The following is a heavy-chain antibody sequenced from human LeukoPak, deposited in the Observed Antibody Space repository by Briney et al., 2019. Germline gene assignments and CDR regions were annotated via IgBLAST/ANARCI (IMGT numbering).Heavy chain of an antibody. CDR1: GYTFTDFY. V-gene: IGHV1-2*02. J-gene: IGHJ4*02. Sequence: ASVKVSCKASGYTFTDFYVHWVRQAPGQGLEWMGMINPNSGGTNYAQKFQGRVTMTRDTSITTAYMELISLRSDDTAMYYCARRKSVVVAATPGYFDYWGQGTLVTVSS. CDR3: ARRKSVVVAATPGYFDY. D-gene: IGHD2-15*01. CDR2: INPNSGGT.